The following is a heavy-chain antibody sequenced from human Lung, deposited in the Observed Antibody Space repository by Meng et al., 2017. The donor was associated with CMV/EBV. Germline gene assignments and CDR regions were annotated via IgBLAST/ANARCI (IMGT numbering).Heavy chain of an antibody. CDR1: GDSVSSNSAA. J-gene: IGHJ4*02. CDR3: AREGPTVTPFDY. D-gene: IGHD4-17*01. CDR2: TYYRSKWYN. V-gene: IGHV6-1*01. Sequence: EXXSLTXAISGDSVSSNSAAWNWIRQSPSRGLEWLGRTYYRSKWYNDYAVSVKSRITINPDTSKNQFSLQLNSVTPEDTAVYYCAREGPTVTPFDYWGQGTXVTVAS.